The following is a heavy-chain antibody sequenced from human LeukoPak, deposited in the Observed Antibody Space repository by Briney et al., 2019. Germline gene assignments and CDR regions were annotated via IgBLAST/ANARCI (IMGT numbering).Heavy chain of an antibody. J-gene: IGHJ4*02. Sequence: PGGSLRLSCAASGFTFSTYAMNWVRQAPGKGLEWVSAISGSGAKTYYADFVKGRFTISRDNSKNTLYLQMNSLRAEDTAVYYCARGPSGYHNTGGQGTLVTVSS. CDR1: GFTFSTYA. D-gene: IGHD5-12*01. CDR2: ISGSGAKT. CDR3: ARGPSGYHNT. V-gene: IGHV3-23*01.